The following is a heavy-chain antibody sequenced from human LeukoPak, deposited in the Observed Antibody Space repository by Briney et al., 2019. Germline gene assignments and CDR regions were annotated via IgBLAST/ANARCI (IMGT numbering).Heavy chain of an antibody. CDR3: ARTYYDFWSGYYRELYYYYMDV. D-gene: IGHD3-3*01. Sequence: GASVKVSCKASGYTFTGYYMHWVRQAPGQGLEWMGWLNPNSGGTNYAQKFQGRVTMTRDTSISTAYMELSRLRSDDTAVYYCARTYYDFWSGYYRELYYYYMDVWGKGTTVTVSS. J-gene: IGHJ6*03. V-gene: IGHV1-2*02. CDR1: GYTFTGYY. CDR2: LNPNSGGT.